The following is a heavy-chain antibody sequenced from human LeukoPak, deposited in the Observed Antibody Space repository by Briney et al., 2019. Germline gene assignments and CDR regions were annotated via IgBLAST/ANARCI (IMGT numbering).Heavy chain of an antibody. Sequence: GGSLXLSCAASGFTFSSYAMHWVRQAPGKGLEWVAVISYDGSNKYYADSVKGRFTISRDNSKNTLYLQMNSLRAEDTAVYYCXRXHSXYDFRHYFDYWGQGTLVTVSS. CDR3: XRXHSXYDFRHYFDY. V-gene: IGHV3-30*04. J-gene: IGHJ4*02. CDR2: ISYDGSNK. D-gene: IGHD5-12*01. CDR1: GFTFSSYA.